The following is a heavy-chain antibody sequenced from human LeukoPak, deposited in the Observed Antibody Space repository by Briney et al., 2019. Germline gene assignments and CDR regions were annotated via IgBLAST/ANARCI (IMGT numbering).Heavy chain of an antibody. CDR3: ASDPGYSSSWYFDF. CDR1: GFTFSSYA. CDR2: ISGSGGST. Sequence: PGGSLRLSCAASGFTFSSYAMSWVRQAPGKGLEWVSAISGSGGSTYYADSVKGRFTISRDNSKNTLYLQMNSLRAEDTAVYYCASDPGYSSSWYFDFWAQGNLVTVSS. J-gene: IGHJ4*02. V-gene: IGHV3-23*01. D-gene: IGHD6-13*01.